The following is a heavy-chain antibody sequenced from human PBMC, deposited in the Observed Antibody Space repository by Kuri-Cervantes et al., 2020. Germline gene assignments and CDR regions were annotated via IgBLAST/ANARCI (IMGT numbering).Heavy chain of an antibody. CDR3: AGYKIVAGCFDY. D-gene: IGHD6-19*01. CDR2: IYSSGST. Sequence: SETLSLTCSVSNGSLSGYYWSWIRQSPGKGLEWTGYIYSSGSTNYNPSLKSRLTISLDTSKNQISLNLSSVTAADTAVYYCAGYKIVAGCFDYWGQGILVTVSS. V-gene: IGHV4-59*12. J-gene: IGHJ4*02. CDR1: NGSLSGYY.